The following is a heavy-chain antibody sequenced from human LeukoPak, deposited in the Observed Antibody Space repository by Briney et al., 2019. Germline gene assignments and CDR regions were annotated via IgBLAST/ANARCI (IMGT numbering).Heavy chain of an antibody. J-gene: IGHJ6*03. CDR3: ARPHISKYYYYYMDV. CDR1: GGSISSYY. D-gene: IGHD2-21*01. Sequence: SETLSLTCTVSGGSISSYYWSWIRQPAGKGLEWIGEINHSGSTNYNPSLKSRVTISVDTSKNQFSLKLSSVTAADTAVYYCARPHISKYYYYYMDVWGKGTTVTVSS. CDR2: INHSGST. V-gene: IGHV4-34*01.